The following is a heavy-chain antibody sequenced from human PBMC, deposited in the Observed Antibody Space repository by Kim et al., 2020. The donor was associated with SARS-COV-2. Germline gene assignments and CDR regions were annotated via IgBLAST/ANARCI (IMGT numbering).Heavy chain of an antibody. Sequence: GGSLRLSCAASGFTFSSYGMHWVRQAPGKGLEWVAVIWYDGSNKYYADSVKGRFTISRDNSKNTLYLRMNSLRAEDTAVYYCARARIEYYYDSSGSTPDAFDICGQGTMVTVSS. J-gene: IGHJ3*02. V-gene: IGHV3-33*01. D-gene: IGHD3-22*01. CDR3: ARARIEYYYDSSGSTPDAFDI. CDR2: IWYDGSNK. CDR1: GFTFSSYG.